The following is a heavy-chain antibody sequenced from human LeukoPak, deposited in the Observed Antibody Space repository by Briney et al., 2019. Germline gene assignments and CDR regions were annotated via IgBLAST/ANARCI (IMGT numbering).Heavy chain of an antibody. CDR1: GFTFSSYG. D-gene: IGHD6-13*01. Sequence: PGGSLRLSCAASGFTFSSYGMHWVRQAPGKGLEWVAVISYDGSNKYYADSVKGRFTISRDNSKNTLYLQMNSLRAEDTAVYYCANVKGDSSSWYYYYYGMDVWGQGTTVTVSS. V-gene: IGHV3-30*18. CDR2: ISYDGSNK. J-gene: IGHJ6*02. CDR3: ANVKGDSSSWYYYYYGMDV.